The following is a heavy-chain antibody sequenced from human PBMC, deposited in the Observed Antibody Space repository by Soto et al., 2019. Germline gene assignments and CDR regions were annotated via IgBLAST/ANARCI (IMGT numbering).Heavy chain of an antibody. V-gene: IGHV1-46*01. CDR3: ARDFAYYDSSGYVKYAEYFQH. J-gene: IGHJ1*01. Sequence: GASVKVSCKASGYTFTIYYMHWVRQAPGQGLEWMGIINPSGGSTSYAQKFQGRVTMTRDTSTSTVYMELSSLRSEDTAVYYCARDFAYYDSSGYVKYAEYFQHWGQGTLVTVSS. CDR2: INPSGGST. D-gene: IGHD3-22*01. CDR1: GYTFTIYY.